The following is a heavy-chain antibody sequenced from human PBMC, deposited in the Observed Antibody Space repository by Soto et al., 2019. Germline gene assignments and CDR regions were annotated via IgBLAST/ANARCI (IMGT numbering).Heavy chain of an antibody. CDR2: IRHDGKNY. CDR3: VRDPGRDGPMDY. D-gene: IGHD1-26*01. J-gene: IGHJ4*02. CDR1: GFTFSNFG. Sequence: QVQVVESGGGVVQPGRSLRLSCAASGFTFSNFGMHWVRQAPGKGLEWVAVIRHDGKNYDYADSAKGRFTISRDNSKNTLYLQMDSLRAEDTAVYYCVRDPGRDGPMDYWGQGTLVTVSS. V-gene: IGHV3-33*01.